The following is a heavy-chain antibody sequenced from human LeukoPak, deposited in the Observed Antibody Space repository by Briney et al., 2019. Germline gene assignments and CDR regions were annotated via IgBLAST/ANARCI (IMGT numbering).Heavy chain of an antibody. D-gene: IGHD5-18*01. CDR1: GGSISSYY. V-gene: IGHV4-59*01. Sequence: SETLSLTCTVSGGSISSYYWSWIRQPPGKGLEWLGYMYYSGSSGITNYSPSLKSRVTISVDTSKNQFSLKLTSVTAADTAVYHCARGGGDSYGHNWFDPWGQGTLVTVSS. J-gene: IGHJ5*02. CDR2: MYYSGSSGIT. CDR3: ARGGGDSYGHNWFDP.